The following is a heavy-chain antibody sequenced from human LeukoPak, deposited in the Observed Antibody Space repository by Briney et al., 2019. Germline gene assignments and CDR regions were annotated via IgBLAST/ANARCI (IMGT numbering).Heavy chain of an antibody. CDR3: ARARRPYYYDSSGYYVLDY. J-gene: IGHJ4*02. V-gene: IGHV3-64*01. Sequence: GGSLRLSCAASGFTFSSYAKQWVRQAPGKGLEYVSAISSNGGSTYYANSVKGRFTISRDNSKNTLYLQMGSLRAEDMAVYYCARARRPYYYDSSGYYVLDYWGQGTLVTVSS. CDR2: ISSNGGST. CDR1: GFTFSSYA. D-gene: IGHD3-22*01.